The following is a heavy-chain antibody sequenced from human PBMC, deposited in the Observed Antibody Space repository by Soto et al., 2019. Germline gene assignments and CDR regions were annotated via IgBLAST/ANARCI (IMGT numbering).Heavy chain of an antibody. V-gene: IGHV1-69*12. Sequence: QVQLVQSGAEVKKPGSSVKVSCKASGGTFSSYAISWVRQAPGQGLEWMGGIIPIFGTANYAQKFQGRVTIPADESTSTAYMDMRSLRSEDTAVYYCARVQTASRHPSGMDVWGQGTTVTVSS. J-gene: IGHJ6*02. CDR2: IIPIFGTA. D-gene: IGHD6-13*01. CDR3: ARVQTASRHPSGMDV. CDR1: GGTFSSYA.